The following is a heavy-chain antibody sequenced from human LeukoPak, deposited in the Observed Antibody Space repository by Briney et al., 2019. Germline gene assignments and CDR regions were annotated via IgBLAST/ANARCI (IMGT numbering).Heavy chain of an antibody. CDR2: IDAYNGKT. CDR3: TRDPDGDYDFDY. D-gene: IGHD4-17*01. CDR1: GFTFTSYV. J-gene: IGHJ4*02. V-gene: IGHV1-18*01. Sequence: ASVKVSCKAAGFTFTSYVISWVRQAPGQGLEGMGWIDAYNGKTNYAKNFQGRITVTRDTSTKMAYMELRSLRSDDTAVYYCTRDPDGDYDFDYWGQGTLVTVSS.